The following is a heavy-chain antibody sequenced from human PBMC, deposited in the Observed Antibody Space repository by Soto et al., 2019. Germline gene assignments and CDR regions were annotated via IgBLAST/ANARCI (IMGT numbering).Heavy chain of an antibody. Sequence: EVQLLEFGGGLVQPGGYLSLSCAASGFSFSNYAMSWVRQAPGKGLEWVSTISGSGGSTYYADSVKGRFTVSRDNSKNTLCMQMNSLRDEDTAIYYCAKEGRYCSSTTCYQYFDYWGQGTLVTVSS. D-gene: IGHD2-2*01. CDR3: AKEGRYCSSTTCYQYFDY. J-gene: IGHJ4*02. CDR2: ISGSGGST. V-gene: IGHV3-23*01. CDR1: GFSFSNYA.